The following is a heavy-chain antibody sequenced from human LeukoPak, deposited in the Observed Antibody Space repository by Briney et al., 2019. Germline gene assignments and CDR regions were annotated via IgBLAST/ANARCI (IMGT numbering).Heavy chain of an antibody. CDR2: IYPDDSDT. V-gene: IGHV5-51*01. J-gene: IGHJ6*02. CDR3: ARQSSTIAARGYYGMDV. CDR1: GYSFTSYW. D-gene: IGHD6-6*01. Sequence: KCGESLKISCKGSGYSFTSYWIGWVRQMPGKGLEWMGIIYPDDSDTRYSPSFQGQVTISADKSISTAYLQWSSLKASDTAMYYCARQSSTIAARGYYGMDVWGQGTTVTVSS.